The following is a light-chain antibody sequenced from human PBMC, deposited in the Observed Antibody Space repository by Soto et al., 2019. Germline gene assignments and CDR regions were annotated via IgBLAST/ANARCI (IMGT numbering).Light chain of an antibody. CDR3: QQYYDWPIT. Sequence: DILMTQSTDSLAVSLAERATINCKSSQSVSSNLAWYQQKPGQAPRLLIYGASTRATGIPARFSGSGAGTEFTLTISSLQSEDFAVYYCQQYYDWPITFGQGTRLGIK. CDR1: QSVSSN. V-gene: IGKV3-15*01. CDR2: GAS. J-gene: IGKJ5*01.